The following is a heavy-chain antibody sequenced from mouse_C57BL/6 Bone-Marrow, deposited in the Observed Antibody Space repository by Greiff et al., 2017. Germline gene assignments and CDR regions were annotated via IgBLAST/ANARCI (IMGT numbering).Heavy chain of an antibody. D-gene: IGHD3-2*02. V-gene: IGHV5-9-1*02. J-gene: IGHJ3*01. CDR1: GFTFSSYA. CDR2: ISSGGDYI. Sequence: EVMLAESGEGLVKPGGSLKLSCAASGFTFSSYAMSWVRQTPEKRLEWVAYISSGGDYIYYADTVKGRFTISRDNARNTLYLQMSSLKSEDTAMYYCTRDSSGYGWFAYWGQGTLVTVSA. CDR3: TRDSSGYGWFAY.